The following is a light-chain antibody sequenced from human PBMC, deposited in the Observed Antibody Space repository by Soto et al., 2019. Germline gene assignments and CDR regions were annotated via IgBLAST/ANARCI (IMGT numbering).Light chain of an antibody. Sequence: DIQMSQSPSSLSASVGDRVTISCRASQSIATYLRWYQHRPGKAPKLLIYAASTLQTGVPSRFSGSGFGTDFTLTISNLQPEDFATYYCQQSYSTLALTFGGGTKLEI. CDR3: QQSYSTLALT. CDR1: QSIATY. V-gene: IGKV1-39*01. CDR2: AAS. J-gene: IGKJ4*01.